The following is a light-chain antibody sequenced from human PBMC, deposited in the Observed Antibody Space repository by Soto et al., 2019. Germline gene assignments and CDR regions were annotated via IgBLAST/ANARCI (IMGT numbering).Light chain of an antibody. CDR2: GTS. J-gene: IGKJ2*01. CDR1: QSSSKY. Sequence: EIVLTQSPGTLSLSPGERATLSCRAGQSSSKYLAWYQRKPGQAPRVLIYGTSSRATGIPDRFSGSGSGTDFTLTISRLEPEDFAVYYCQQRSNWPPYTFGQGTKLEIK. CDR3: QQRSNWPPYT. V-gene: IGKV3D-20*02.